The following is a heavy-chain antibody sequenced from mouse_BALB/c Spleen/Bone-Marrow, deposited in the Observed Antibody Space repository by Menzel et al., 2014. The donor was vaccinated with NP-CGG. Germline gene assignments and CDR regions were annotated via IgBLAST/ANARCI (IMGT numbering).Heavy chain of an antibody. CDR2: IYPGDGDT. J-gene: IGHJ2*01. CDR1: GYTFTSYW. Sequence: QVQLQQSGAELARPGASVKLSCKASGYTFTSYWMQWVKQRPGQGLEWNGAIYPGDGDTRYTQKFKGKATLTADKSSSTAYMQLSSLASEDSAAYYCARWLLPFDYWGQGTTLTVSS. V-gene: IGHV1-87*01. CDR3: ARWLLPFDY. D-gene: IGHD2-3*01.